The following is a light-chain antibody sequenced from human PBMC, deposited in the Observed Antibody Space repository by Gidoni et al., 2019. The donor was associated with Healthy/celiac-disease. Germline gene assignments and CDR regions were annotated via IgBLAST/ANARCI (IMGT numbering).Light chain of an antibody. V-gene: IGKV3-20*01. CDR3: QQYGSSPPYT. J-gene: IGKJ2*01. CDR2: GAA. CDR1: QSVSSSY. Sequence: ESVLTQSPGTLSVSPGERATLSCRASQSVSSSYLAWYQQKPGQAPRLLIYGAASRATGIPERFSGSGSGTDFTLTISRLEPADFSVYYCQQYGSSPPYTFGQGTKLEIK.